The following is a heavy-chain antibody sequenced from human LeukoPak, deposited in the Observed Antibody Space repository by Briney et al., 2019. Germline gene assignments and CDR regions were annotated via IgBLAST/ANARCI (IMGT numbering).Heavy chain of an antibody. V-gene: IGHV1-18*01. CDR1: GYTFTDFG. J-gene: IGHJ4*02. D-gene: IGHD3-10*01. CDR2: ISAYNGDI. Sequence: ASVKVSCKASGYTFTDFGISWVRRAPGQGPEWMGWISAYNGDIIYGQKFQGRVTMTTDTSTSTAYMELRSLRSDDTAVYYCTRDLGTYKSYGSIFFDYWGQGALVTVSS. CDR3: TRDLGTYKSYGSIFFDY.